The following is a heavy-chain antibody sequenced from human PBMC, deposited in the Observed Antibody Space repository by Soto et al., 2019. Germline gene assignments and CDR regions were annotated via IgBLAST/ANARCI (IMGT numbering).Heavy chain of an antibody. CDR2: IIPKLGSA. V-gene: IGHV1-69*01. CDR3: AKNWDTTSSSSSH. D-gene: IGHD6-6*01. CDR1: GGGNLRDYR. J-gene: IGHJ4*02. Sequence: QVQLVQSGAEVKEPGSSVKVSCKASGGGNLRDYRTTWVRRAPGQGLEWMGGIIPKLGSANYAQNFQGRVTVTADESTNTVYMELRSLRSDDTAVYYCAKNWDTTSSSSSHWGQGTLVTVSS.